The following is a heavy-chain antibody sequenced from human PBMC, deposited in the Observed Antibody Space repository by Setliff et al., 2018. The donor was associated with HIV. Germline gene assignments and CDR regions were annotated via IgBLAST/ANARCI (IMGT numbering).Heavy chain of an antibody. Sequence: LRLSCAASGFRFRSYWMGWVRQAPGKGLESVANVKQDGTETLYVDSVKGRFTISRDNANNLVYLQMNSLKSEDTAVYYCARDPTGGAARFDYWGQGTLVTVSS. J-gene: IGHJ4*02. CDR3: ARDPTGGAARFDY. V-gene: IGHV3-7*03. CDR1: GFRFRSYW. CDR2: VKQDGTET. D-gene: IGHD6-6*01.